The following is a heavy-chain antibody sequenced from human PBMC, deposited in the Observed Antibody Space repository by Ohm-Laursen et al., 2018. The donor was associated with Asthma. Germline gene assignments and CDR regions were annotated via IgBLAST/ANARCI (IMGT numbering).Heavy chain of an antibody. CDR2: ISYDGSNK. D-gene: IGHD3/OR15-3a*01. CDR1: GFTFSSYG. J-gene: IGHJ3*02. V-gene: IGHV3-30*18. Sequence: SLRLSCAASGFTFSSYGMHWVRQAPGKGLEWVAVISYDGSNKYYADSVKGRFTISRDNSKKTLYLQMNSLRVDDTAVYYCAKDRSDWLDRYAFDMWGQGTTVTVSA. CDR3: AKDRSDWLDRYAFDM.